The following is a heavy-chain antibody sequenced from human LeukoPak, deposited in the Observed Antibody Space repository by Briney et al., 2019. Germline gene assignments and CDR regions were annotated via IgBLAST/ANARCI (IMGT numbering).Heavy chain of an antibody. CDR2: ISWNSGSI. CDR1: GFTFDDYA. D-gene: IGHD3-9*01. CDR3: AKSPSSYDILTPSFYFDY. V-gene: IGHV3-9*01. J-gene: IGHJ4*02. Sequence: PGGSLRLSCAASGFTFDDYAMHWVRQAPGKGLEWVSGISWNSGSIGYADSVKGRFTISRDNAKNSLYLQMNSLRAEDTALYYCAKSPSSYDILTPSFYFDYWGQGTLVTVSS.